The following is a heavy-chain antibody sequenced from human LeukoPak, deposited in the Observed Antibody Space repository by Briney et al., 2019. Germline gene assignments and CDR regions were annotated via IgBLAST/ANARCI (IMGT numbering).Heavy chain of an antibody. D-gene: IGHD2-2*01. CDR2: ISSGGSMK. Sequence: GGSLRLSCAASGFTFSSYEMNWVRQAPGKGLEWISYISSGGSMKYYADSVKGRFTISRDNSENTLFLQMNSLRAEDTAVYYCAKEPREYCSSTSCPNWFDSWGQGTLVTVSS. J-gene: IGHJ5*01. CDR1: GFTFSSYE. CDR3: AKEPREYCSSTSCPNWFDS. V-gene: IGHV3-48*03.